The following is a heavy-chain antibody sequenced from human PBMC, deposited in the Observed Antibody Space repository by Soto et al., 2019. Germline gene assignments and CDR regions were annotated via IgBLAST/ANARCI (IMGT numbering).Heavy chain of an antibody. D-gene: IGHD2-15*01. CDR3: AKGGPDRFCRGGRCHFDY. J-gene: IGHJ4*02. Sequence: EVQLVESGGGLVQPGRSLRLSCAASGFTFDYYDMHWVRRVPGKGLEWVSSISWNSNIIGYADSVKGRFTISRDNAKNSLYLQTNSLRPEDTALYYCAKGGPDRFCRGGRCHFDYWGQGTLVSVSS. CDR1: GFTFDYYD. CDR2: ISWNSNII. V-gene: IGHV3-9*01.